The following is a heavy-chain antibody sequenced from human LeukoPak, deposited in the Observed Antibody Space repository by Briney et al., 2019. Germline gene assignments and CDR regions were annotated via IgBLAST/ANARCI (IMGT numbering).Heavy chain of an antibody. CDR3: AREGVDIVTYDY. V-gene: IGHV3-7*03. CDR1: GFTFSNYW. D-gene: IGHD5-12*01. CDR2: IKYDGSEK. J-gene: IGHJ4*02. Sequence: GGSLRLSCAVSGFTFSNYWMSWVRQAPGKGLEWVANIKYDGSEKYDVDSVKGRLIISRDNAKVSLYLQMSSLRVEDTAIYYCAREGVDIVTYDYWGQGTLVSVSS.